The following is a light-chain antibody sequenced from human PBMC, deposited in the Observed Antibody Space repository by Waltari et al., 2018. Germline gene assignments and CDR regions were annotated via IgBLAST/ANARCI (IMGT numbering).Light chain of an antibody. CDR2: LGS. V-gene: IGKV2-28*01. J-gene: IGKJ4*01. CDR1: QSLLHSNGYNS. Sequence: DIVVTQSPLSLTVTPGEPASISCRSSQSLLHSNGYNSLDWYVQKPGQSPQLLIYLGSNRASGVPDRFSGSASGTDYTLKISRVEAEDVGVYYCMQALQTPLFGGGTKVEIK. CDR3: MQALQTPL.